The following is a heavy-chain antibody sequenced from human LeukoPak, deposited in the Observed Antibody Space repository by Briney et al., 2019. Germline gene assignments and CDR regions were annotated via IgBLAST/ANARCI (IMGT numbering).Heavy chain of an antibody. CDR1: GFTFSSYW. V-gene: IGHV3-74*01. Sequence: QPGGSLRLSCAASGFTFSSYWMHWVRQAPGKGLVWVSRINSDGSSTSYADSVKGRFTISRDNAKNTLYLQMNSLRAEDTAVYYCARSTGKHGYSYGYGGHFDYWGQGTLVTVSS. CDR2: INSDGSST. CDR3: ARSTGKHGYSYGYGGHFDY. D-gene: IGHD5-18*01. J-gene: IGHJ4*02.